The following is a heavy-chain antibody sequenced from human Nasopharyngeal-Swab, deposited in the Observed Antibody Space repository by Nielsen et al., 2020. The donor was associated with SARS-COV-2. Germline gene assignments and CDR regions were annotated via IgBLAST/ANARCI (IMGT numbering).Heavy chain of an antibody. CDR3: ARRNPWGWDFDY. V-gene: IGHV3-48*04. Sequence: GESLKISCEASGFTLDTYSMNWVRQAPGKGLEWVSYISSSRTTIYYADSVKCRFTISRDDAKNSLYLQMNSLKVDDTAVYYCARRNPWGWDFDYWGQGTLVTVSS. CDR1: GFTLDTYS. CDR2: ISSSRTTI. D-gene: IGHD3-16*01. J-gene: IGHJ4*02.